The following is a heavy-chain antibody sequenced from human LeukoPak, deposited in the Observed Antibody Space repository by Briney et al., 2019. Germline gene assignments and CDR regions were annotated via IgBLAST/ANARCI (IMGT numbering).Heavy chain of an antibody. J-gene: IGHJ4*02. CDR2: IYHSGST. Sequence: SETLSLTCAVSGGSISSSNWWSWVRQPPGKGLEWIGEIYHSGSTNYNPSLKSRVTISVDTSKNQFSLKLSSVTAADTAVYYCARGKNSGTMVRGVIRPFDYWGQGTLVTVSS. CDR3: ARGKNSGTMVRGVIRPFDY. V-gene: IGHV4-4*02. D-gene: IGHD3-10*01. CDR1: GGSISSSNW.